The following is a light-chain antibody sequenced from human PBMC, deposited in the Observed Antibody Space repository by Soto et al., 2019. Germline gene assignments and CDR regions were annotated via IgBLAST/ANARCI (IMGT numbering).Light chain of an antibody. Sequence: IVLTQSPCTLSLSPGERATLSCRASQSISSDYLVWYQQKPGQAPRLLISGTSSRATGIPDRFSGSGSGTDFTLTISRLEPEDFAVYYCQQYGSSPPTFAQGTRLETK. J-gene: IGKJ5*01. CDR2: GTS. V-gene: IGKV3-20*01. CDR3: QQYGSSPPT. CDR1: QSISSDY.